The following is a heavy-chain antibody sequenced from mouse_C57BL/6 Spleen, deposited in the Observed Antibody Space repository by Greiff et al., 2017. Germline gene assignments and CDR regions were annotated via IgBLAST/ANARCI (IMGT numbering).Heavy chain of an antibody. V-gene: IGHV1-5*01. CDR2: IYPGNSDT. CDR1: GYTFTSYW. Sequence: VQLQQSGTVLARPGASVKMSCKTSGYTFTSYWMHWVKQRPGQGLEWIGAIYPGNSDTSYNQKFKGKAKLTAVTSASTAYMALSSLTNEDSAVYYCTSCYYDYDRVAYWGQGTLVTVSA. CDR3: TSCYYDYDRVAY. J-gene: IGHJ3*01. D-gene: IGHD2-4*01.